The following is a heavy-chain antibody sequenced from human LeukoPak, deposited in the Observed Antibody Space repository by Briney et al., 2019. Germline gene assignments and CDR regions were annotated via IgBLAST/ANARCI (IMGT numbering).Heavy chain of an antibody. D-gene: IGHD3-10*01. CDR1: GYTFTGYY. CDR3: ARDQYYYGSGSYPDFDY. V-gene: IGHV1-18*04. J-gene: IGHJ4*02. CDR2: ISAYNGNT. Sequence: ASVKVSCKASGYTFTGYYMHWVRQAPGQGLEWMGWISAYNGNTNYAQKLQGRVTMTTDTSTSTAYMELRSLRSDDTAVYYCARDQYYYGSGSYPDFDYWGQGTLVTVSS.